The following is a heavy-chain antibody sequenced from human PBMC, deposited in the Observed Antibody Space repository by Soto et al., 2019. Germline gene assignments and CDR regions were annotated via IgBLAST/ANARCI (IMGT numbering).Heavy chain of an antibody. J-gene: IGHJ3*02. Sequence: QVQLQESGPGLVKPSETLSLTCTVSGGSIGSYYWSWIRQPPGKGLEWIGYIYYSGSTNYNPSLKSRVTISVDTSKNQFSLKLSSVTAADTAVYYCARRHGKNAFDIWGQGTMVTVSS. CDR1: GGSIGSYY. CDR2: IYYSGST. CDR3: ARRHGKNAFDI. V-gene: IGHV4-59*01.